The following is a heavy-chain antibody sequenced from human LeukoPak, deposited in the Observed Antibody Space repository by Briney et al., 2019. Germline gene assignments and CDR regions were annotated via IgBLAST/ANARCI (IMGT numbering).Heavy chain of an antibody. Sequence: SGALPLTRTGSGGSISSYYWSWLRQPAGRGLEWIGRIYNSGRTNYNPPLQRQVTMYVDTSKTQFSLKLSSVTAADTAVYYCARAVWLDHYYYYMDVWGKGTTVTISS. CDR3: ARAVWLDHYYYYMDV. CDR2: IYNSGRT. V-gene: IGHV4-4*07. J-gene: IGHJ6*03. CDR1: GGSISSYY. D-gene: IGHD6-19*01.